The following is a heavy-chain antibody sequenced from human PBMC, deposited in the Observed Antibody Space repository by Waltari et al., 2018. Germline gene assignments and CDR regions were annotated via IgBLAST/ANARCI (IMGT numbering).Heavy chain of an antibody. CDR3: ARDPGPIVGAPDY. Sequence: QVQLVQSGTEVKKPGASVKVSCQASGYSFTDSHLHWVRQTPGQGLGWLGWINPKNGDTGYAQNFLGRVTMTRDTSINTVYMDLSGLRSDDTAVFYCARDPGPIVGAPDYWGQGTLVTVSS. J-gene: IGHJ4*02. V-gene: IGHV1-2*02. CDR1: GYSFTDSH. CDR2: INPKNGDT. D-gene: IGHD1-26*01.